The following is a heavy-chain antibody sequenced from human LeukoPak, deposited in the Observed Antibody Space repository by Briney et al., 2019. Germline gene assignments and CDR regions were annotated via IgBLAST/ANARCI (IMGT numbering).Heavy chain of an antibody. V-gene: IGHV3-30-3*01. CDR2: ISYDGSNK. CDR3: ARVQGQWLVPDY. J-gene: IGHJ4*02. Sequence: GGSLRLSCAASGFTFSSYAMHWVRQAPGKGLEWVAVISYDGSNKYYADSVKGRFTISRDNSKNTLYLQMNSLRAEDTAVYYCARVQGQWLVPDYWGQGTLVTVSS. D-gene: IGHD6-19*01. CDR1: GFTFSSYA.